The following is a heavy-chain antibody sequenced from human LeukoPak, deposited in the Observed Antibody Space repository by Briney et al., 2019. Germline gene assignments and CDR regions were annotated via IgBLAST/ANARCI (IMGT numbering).Heavy chain of an antibody. CDR2: ISSSSSYI. V-gene: IGHV3-21*01. CDR3: ARDSQVLLWFGEMKDAFDI. D-gene: IGHD3-10*01. J-gene: IGHJ3*02. CDR1: GFTFSSYS. Sequence: GGSLRLSCAASGFTFSSYSMNWVRQAPGKGLEWVSSISSSSSYIYYADSVKGRFTISRANAKNSLYLQMNSLRAEDTAVYYCARDSQVLLWFGEMKDAFDIWGQGTMVTVSS.